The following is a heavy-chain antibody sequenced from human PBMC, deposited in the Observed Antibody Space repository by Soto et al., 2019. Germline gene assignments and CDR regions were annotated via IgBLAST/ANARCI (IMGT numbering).Heavy chain of an antibody. V-gene: IGHV3-9*01. CDR3: ASYDFWSGYAFDI. D-gene: IGHD3-3*01. CDR2: ISWNSGSI. J-gene: IGHJ3*02. CDR1: GFTFDDYA. Sequence: PGGSLRLSCAASGFTFDDYAMHWVRQAPGKGLEWVSGISWNSGSIGYADSVKGRFTISRDNAKNSLYLQMNSLRAEDTALYYCASYDFWSGYAFDIWGQGTMVTVS.